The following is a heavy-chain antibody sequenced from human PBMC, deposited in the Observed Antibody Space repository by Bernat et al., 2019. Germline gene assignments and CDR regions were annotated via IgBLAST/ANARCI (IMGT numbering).Heavy chain of an antibody. CDR3: AGGTATSAPYMDV. CDR1: GFTFSDYY. J-gene: IGHJ6*03. V-gene: IGHV3-11*05. CDR2: ISSSSSYT. Sequence: QVQLVESGGGLVKPGGSLRLSCAASGFTFSDYYMSWISQAPGKGLDWVSYISSSSSYTNYVDSVKGRFTISRDNAKNSLYLQMNSLRAEDTAVYYCAGGTATSAPYMDVWGKGTTVTVSS.